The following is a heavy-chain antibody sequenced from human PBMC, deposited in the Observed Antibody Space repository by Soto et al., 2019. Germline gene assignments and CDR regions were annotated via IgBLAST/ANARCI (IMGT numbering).Heavy chain of an antibody. D-gene: IGHD2-15*01. CDR3: ARGSAWSERVVVAPAIDFGAFDT. V-gene: IGHV3-33*01. J-gene: IGHJ4*02. Sequence: QVQLVESGGGVVQPGRSLRLSCAASGFTLSSYGMHWVRQAPGKGLEWVAVIWYDGDKKYYADSVKVRFTISRDESKNTVYLHMSSLRGEDTGVYYCARGSAWSERVVVAPAIDFGAFDTWGQGTLVSVSS. CDR1: GFTLSSYG. CDR2: IWYDGDKK.